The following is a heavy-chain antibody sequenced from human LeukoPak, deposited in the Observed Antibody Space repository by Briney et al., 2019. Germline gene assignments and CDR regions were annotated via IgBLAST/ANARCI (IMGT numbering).Heavy chain of an antibody. J-gene: IGHJ6*02. V-gene: IGHV1-46*01. CDR2: INPSGGST. CDR3: ATGPPFLSGENNHYYYGMDL. Sequence: ASVKVSCKASGYTFTIYYMHWVRQAPGQGLEWMGIINPSGGSTRYAQKFQGRVTMTEDTSTDTAYMELSSLRSEDTAVYYCATGPPFLSGENNHYYYGMDLWGQGTTVTVSS. CDR1: GYTFTIYY. D-gene: IGHD1/OR15-1a*01.